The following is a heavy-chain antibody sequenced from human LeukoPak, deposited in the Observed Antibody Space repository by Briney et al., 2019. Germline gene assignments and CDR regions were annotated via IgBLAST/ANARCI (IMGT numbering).Heavy chain of an antibody. D-gene: IGHD4-17*01. CDR3: ARGAVTTAVHWHFSL. V-gene: IGHV1-8*01. J-gene: IGHJ2*01. Sequence: ASVKVSCKASGYTFTNYYISWVRQATGQGLEWMGWMNPAGDDAGYAQKFQGRMTLTRDTSVSTVYMELDSLTSEDTAVYYCARGAVTTAVHWHFSLWGRGTLVTDSS. CDR2: MNPAGDDA. CDR1: GYTFTNYY.